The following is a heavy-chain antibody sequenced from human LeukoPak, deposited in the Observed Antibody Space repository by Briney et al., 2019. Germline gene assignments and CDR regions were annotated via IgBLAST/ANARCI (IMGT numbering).Heavy chain of an antibody. V-gene: IGHV3-30*03. D-gene: IGHD1-14*01. CDR1: GFTFSSYG. J-gene: IGHJ6*02. Sequence: PGGSLRLSCAASGFTFSSYGMHWVRQAPGKGLEWVAVISYDGSNKYYADSVKGRFTISRDNSKNTLYLQMNSLRAEDTAVYYCALRNGMDVWGQGTTVTVSS. CDR3: ALRNGMDV. CDR2: ISYDGSNK.